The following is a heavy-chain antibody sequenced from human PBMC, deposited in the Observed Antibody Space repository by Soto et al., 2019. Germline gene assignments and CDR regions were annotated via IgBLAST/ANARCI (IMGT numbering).Heavy chain of an antibody. J-gene: IGHJ4*02. V-gene: IGHV4-34*01. CDR3: ARGVGCTNGVCYTPFDY. D-gene: IGHD2-8*01. CDR1: GGSFSGYY. Sequence: SETLSLTCAVYGGSFSGYYWSWIRQPPGKGLEWIGEINHSGSTNYNPSLKSRVTISVDTSKNQFSLKLSSVTAADTAVYYCARGVGCTNGVCYTPFDYWGQGTLVTVSS. CDR2: INHSGST.